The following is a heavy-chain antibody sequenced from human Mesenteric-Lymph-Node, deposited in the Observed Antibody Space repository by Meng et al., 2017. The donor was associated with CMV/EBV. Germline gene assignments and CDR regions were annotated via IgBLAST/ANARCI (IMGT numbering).Heavy chain of an antibody. CDR1: GFIFDDYA. V-gene: IGHV3-21*01. Sequence: GESLKISCAASGFIFDDYAMSWVRQAPGKGLEWVSSISSSSSYIYYADSVKGRFTISRDNAKNSLYLQMNSLRAEDTAVYYCARSFLAPVWELELLGYFDYWGQGTLVTVSS. CDR3: ARSFLAPVWELELLGYFDY. J-gene: IGHJ4*02. CDR2: ISSSSSYI. D-gene: IGHD1-7*01.